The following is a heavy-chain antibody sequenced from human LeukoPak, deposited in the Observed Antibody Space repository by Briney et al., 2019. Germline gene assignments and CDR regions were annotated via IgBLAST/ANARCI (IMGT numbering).Heavy chain of an antibody. Sequence: GGSLRLSCAASGFNLDDFAMHWVRHAPGKGLEWVASISWDSGSSVYADSVKGRFTISRDNARNSPHLQMHSLRLEDTALYYCVKDLRLDLHLDTFHIWGQGTMVTVS. CDR2: ISWDSGSS. CDR1: GFNLDDFA. J-gene: IGHJ3*02. CDR3: VKDLRLDLHLDTFHI. D-gene: IGHD1-7*01. V-gene: IGHV3-9*01.